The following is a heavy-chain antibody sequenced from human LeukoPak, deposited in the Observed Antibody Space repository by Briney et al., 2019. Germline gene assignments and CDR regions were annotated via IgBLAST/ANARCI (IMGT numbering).Heavy chain of an antibody. Sequence: GGSLRLSCAPSRFTPTRVEMSCGCPALGKGLGCVSYIGSSGSTIYYADSVKGRFTISRDNSKYSLYLQMNRLRAEDTVVYYCARGSTNGGIAARPLDYWGQGTLVTVSS. D-gene: IGHD6-6*01. V-gene: IGHV3-48*03. CDR1: RFTPTRVE. CDR3: ARGSTNGGIAARPLDY. J-gene: IGHJ4*02. CDR2: IGSSGSTI.